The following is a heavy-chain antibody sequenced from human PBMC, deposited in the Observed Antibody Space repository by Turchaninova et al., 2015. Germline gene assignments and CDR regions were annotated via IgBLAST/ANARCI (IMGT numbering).Heavy chain of an antibody. J-gene: IGHJ4*02. Sequence: QVQLQQSGPGLAKPSPPLSLTGALAGYSVSSRRAAWNWIMQSPSKGLEWLGRTYYRSRWYNDYALSVKSRITINSDTSENQFSLRLNSVTPEDTAVYYCARGGTYFKGFEFWGQGALVTVSS. CDR3: ARGGTYFKGFEF. CDR1: GYSVSSRRAA. D-gene: IGHD1-26*01. V-gene: IGHV6-1*01. CDR2: TYYRSRWYN.